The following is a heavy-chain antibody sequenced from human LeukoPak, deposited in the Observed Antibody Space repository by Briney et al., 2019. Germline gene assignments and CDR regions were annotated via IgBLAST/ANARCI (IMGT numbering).Heavy chain of an antibody. CDR1: GYTFSGYD. V-gene: IGHV1-2*02. J-gene: IGHJ3*02. Sequence: GASVKVSCKASGYTFSGYDMHWVRQAPGQGLEWMGWISPNSGGTDSAQKFQDRVTMARDTSIPTAYMELSRLISDDTAVYYCARSRDDAFDIWGQGKMVTVSS. CDR2: ISPNSGGT. CDR3: ARSRDDAFDI.